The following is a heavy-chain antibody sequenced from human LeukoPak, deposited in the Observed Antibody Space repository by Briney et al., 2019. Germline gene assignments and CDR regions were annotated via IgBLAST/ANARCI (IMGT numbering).Heavy chain of an antibody. Sequence: PGGSLRLSCAASGFTFSSYAMGWVRQAPGKGLEWVSAISGSGGSTYYADSVKGRFTISRDNSKNTLYLQMNSLRAEDTAVYYCAKELRLGELSLRDSDYFDYWGQGTLVTVSS. V-gene: IGHV3-23*01. CDR1: GFTFSSYA. CDR2: ISGSGGST. J-gene: IGHJ4*02. CDR3: AKELRLGELSLRDSDYFDY. D-gene: IGHD3-16*02.